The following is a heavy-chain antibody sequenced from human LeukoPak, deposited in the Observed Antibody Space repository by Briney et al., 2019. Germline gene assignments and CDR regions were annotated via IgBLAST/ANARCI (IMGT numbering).Heavy chain of an antibody. J-gene: IGHJ3*02. V-gene: IGHV1-69*06. D-gene: IGHD3-10*01. CDR1: GGTFSSYA. CDR3: AREDGSGSYFSDAFDI. CDR2: IIPIFGTA. Sequence: SVTVSCKASGGTFSSYAISWVRQAPGQGLEWMGGIIPIFGTANYAQKFQGRVTITADKSTSTAYMELSSLRSEDTAVYYCAREDGSGSYFSDAFDIWGQGTMVTVSS.